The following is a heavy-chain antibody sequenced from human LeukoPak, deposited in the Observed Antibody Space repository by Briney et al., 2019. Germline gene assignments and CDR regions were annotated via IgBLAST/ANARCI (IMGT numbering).Heavy chain of an antibody. CDR3: ARDHYDYVWGSYRYFSLFAY. CDR2: ISSSSSYI. J-gene: IGHJ4*02. D-gene: IGHD3-16*02. Sequence: GGSLRLSCAASGFTFSSYSMHWVRQAPGKGLEWVSSISSSSSYIYYADSVKGRFTISRDNAKNSLYLQRNSLRAEDAAVYYCARDHYDYVWGSYRYFSLFAYWGQGTLVTVSS. CDR1: GFTFSSYS. V-gene: IGHV3-21*01.